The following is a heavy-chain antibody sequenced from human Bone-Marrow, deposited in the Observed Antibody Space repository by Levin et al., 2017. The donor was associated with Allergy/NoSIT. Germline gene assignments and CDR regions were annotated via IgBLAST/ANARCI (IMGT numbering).Heavy chain of an antibody. Sequence: NYSGTTYHNPSLKSRVTVSVDTSKNQFSLRLTSVTAADTGVYYCARLNYSDSLNFYGMDVWGQGTTVTVS. CDR2: NYSGTT. CDR3: ARLNYSDSLNFYGMDV. D-gene: IGHD1-26*01. J-gene: IGHJ6*02. V-gene: IGHV4-39*01.